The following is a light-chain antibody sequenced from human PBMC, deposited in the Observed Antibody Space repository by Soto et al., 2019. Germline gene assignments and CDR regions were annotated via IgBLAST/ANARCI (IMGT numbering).Light chain of an antibody. CDR2: DVT. V-gene: IGLV2-14*01. CDR3: SSYTCSSTAVV. Sequence: QSALTQPASVSGSPGQSITISCTGTSSDVGGYNYVSWYQQHPGIAPKLMIYDVTNRPSGVSNRFSGSKSGNTASLTISGLQAEDEADYYCSSYTCSSTAVVFGGGTKLTVL. J-gene: IGLJ2*01. CDR1: SSDVGGYNY.